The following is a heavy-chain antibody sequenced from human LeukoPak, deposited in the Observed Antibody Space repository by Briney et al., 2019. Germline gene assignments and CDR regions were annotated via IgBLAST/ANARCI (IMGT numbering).Heavy chain of an antibody. CDR3: ARVDTSTWYGVFDY. J-gene: IGHJ4*02. CDR1: GGSIRSYY. D-gene: IGHD6-13*01. Sequence: SETLSLTCTVSGGSIRSYYWSWIRQPPGKGLEWIGYISYSGSTKYNPSLKSRVTISLDTSKNQFSLKVTSVTAADTAVYYCARVDTSTWYGVFDYWGQGTLVTVSS. V-gene: IGHV4-59*01. CDR2: ISYSGST.